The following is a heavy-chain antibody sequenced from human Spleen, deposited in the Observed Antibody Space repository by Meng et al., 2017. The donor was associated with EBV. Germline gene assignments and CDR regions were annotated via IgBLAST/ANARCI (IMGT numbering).Heavy chain of an antibody. V-gene: IGHV4-34*01. CDR1: GGSSSGSD. J-gene: IGHJ4*01. D-gene: IGHD6-19*01. CDR3: ATWNNNGWYYGY. CDR2: INLGGNT. Sequence: QVQFQQWGAGLLKPSETLSLTCAVYGGSSSGSDWSWIRQPPGKGLEWIGEINLGGNTNYNPSLKSRVSISVDTSKNHFSLKVDSVTAADTAVYYCATWNNNGWYYGYWGQGTLVTVSS.